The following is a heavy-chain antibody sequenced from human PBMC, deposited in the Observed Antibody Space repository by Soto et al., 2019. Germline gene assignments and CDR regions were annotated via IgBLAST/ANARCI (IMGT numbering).Heavy chain of an antibody. D-gene: IGHD3-22*01. CDR3: AREMIPMIMGGMSAMDV. Sequence: QVQLVESGGGVVQPERSQRLSCTASKFTFASYVMHWVRQAPGEGLEWVALISFDGTNKDYADSVKGRFTISRDNSKNTMYLQMNSLRPEDTAVYYCAREMIPMIMGGMSAMDVWGQGTTVTVS. CDR1: KFTFASYV. J-gene: IGHJ6*02. V-gene: IGHV3-30*04. CDR2: ISFDGTNK.